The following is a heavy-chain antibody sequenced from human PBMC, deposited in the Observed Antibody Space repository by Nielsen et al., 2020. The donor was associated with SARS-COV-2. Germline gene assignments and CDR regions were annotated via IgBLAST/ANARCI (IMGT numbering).Heavy chain of an antibody. CDR2: IIPIFGTA. V-gene: IGHV1-69*13. J-gene: IGHJ4*02. CDR3: ARSRVKLGQLVSRMDY. D-gene: IGHD6-6*01. Sequence: SVKVSCKASGYTFTGYYMHWVRQAPGQGLEWMGGIIPIFGTANYAQKFQGRVTITADESTSTAYMELSSLRSEDTAVYYCARSRVKLGQLVSRMDYWGQGTLVTVSS. CDR1: GYTFTGYY.